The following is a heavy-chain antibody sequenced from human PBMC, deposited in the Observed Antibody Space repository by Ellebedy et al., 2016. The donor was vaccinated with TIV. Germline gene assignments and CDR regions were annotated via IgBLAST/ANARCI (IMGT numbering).Heavy chain of an antibody. Sequence: MPSETLSLTCNVSGGSITSYFWTRIRQTPGKGLEWIGYVYYTGTTDYNPSLSSRVTISIDTSKSQFSLRLNSVTAADPAVYYCAREGIVATMFIDPWGPGTLVTVSS. CDR3: AREGIVATMFIDP. J-gene: IGHJ5*02. D-gene: IGHD5-12*01. V-gene: IGHV4-59*01. CDR2: VYYTGTT. CDR1: GGSITSYF.